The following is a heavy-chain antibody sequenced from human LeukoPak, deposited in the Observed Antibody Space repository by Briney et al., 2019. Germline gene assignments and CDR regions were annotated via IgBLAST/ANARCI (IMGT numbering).Heavy chain of an antibody. V-gene: IGHV3-11*05. CDR3: ARDRGAVAATWFDY. D-gene: IGHD6-19*01. J-gene: IGHJ4*02. CDR1: GFTFSGFY. CDR2: IGSSSSYT. Sequence: PGGSLRLSCAASGFTFSGFYMSWIRQAPGKGLEWVSCIGSSSSYTNYADSVKGRFTISRDNAKNSLYLQMDGLRAEDTTVYYCARDRGAVAATWFDYWGQGTLVTVSS.